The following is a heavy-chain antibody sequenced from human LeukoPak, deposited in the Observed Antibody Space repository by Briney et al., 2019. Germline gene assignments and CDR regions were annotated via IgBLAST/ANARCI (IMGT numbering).Heavy chain of an antibody. CDR1: GFTFDDYA. CDR2: ISWNSGSI. Sequence: PGGSLRLSCAASGFTFDDYAMHWVRQAPWKGLEWVSGISWNSGSIGYADPVKGRFTISRDNAKNSLYLQMNSLRAEDTALYYCAHGFFDYWGQGTLVTVSS. CDR3: AHGFFDY. J-gene: IGHJ4*02. D-gene: IGHD2-2*03. V-gene: IGHV3-9*01.